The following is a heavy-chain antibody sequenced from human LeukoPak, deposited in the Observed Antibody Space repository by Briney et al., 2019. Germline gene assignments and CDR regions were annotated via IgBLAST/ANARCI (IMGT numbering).Heavy chain of an antibody. V-gene: IGHV1-24*01. CDR1: GYTLTELS. CDR3: ATLGSNYDSSGYPDAFDI. J-gene: IGHJ3*02. D-gene: IGHD3-22*01. Sequence: ASVKVSCKVSGYTLTELSMHWVRQAPGKGLEWMGGFDPEDGETIYAQKFQGRVTMTEDTSTDTAYMELSSLRSEDTAVYYCATLGSNYDSSGYPDAFDIWGQGTMVTVSS. CDR2: FDPEDGET.